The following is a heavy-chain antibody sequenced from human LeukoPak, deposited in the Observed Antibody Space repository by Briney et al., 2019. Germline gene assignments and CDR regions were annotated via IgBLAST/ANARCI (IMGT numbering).Heavy chain of an antibody. CDR2: IYYSGST. V-gene: IGHV4-39*07. CDR1: GGSISSSSYY. Sequence: SETLSLTCTVSGGSISSSSYYWGWIRQPPGKGLEWIGSIYYSGSTYYNPSLKSRVTISVDTSKNQFSLKLSSVTAADTAVYYCARGGRMEALDYWGQGTLVTVSS. D-gene: IGHD2-15*01. CDR3: ARGGRMEALDY. J-gene: IGHJ4*02.